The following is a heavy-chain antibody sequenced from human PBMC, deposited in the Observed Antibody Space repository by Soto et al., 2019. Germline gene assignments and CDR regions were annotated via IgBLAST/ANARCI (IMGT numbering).Heavy chain of an antibody. CDR3: ARAPGFYGDFYDY. J-gene: IGHJ4*02. Sequence: EVQLVESGGGVVRPGGSLRLSCAAFGFRFDDYGMSWVRQVPGKGLEWVSGIKRDGGSTGYADSVKGRFTISRDNAKNSLYLQMNSLRAEDTAFYYCARAPGFYGDFYDYWGQGTLVTVSS. CDR2: IKRDGGST. V-gene: IGHV3-20*04. CDR1: GFRFDDYG. D-gene: IGHD4-17*01.